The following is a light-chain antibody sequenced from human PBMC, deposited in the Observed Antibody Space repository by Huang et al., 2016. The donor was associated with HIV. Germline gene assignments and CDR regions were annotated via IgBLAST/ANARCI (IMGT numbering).Light chain of an antibody. CDR2: GAS. CDR3: QQYSSSLYT. Sequence: EIVLTQSPGTLSLSPGERATLSCRASQSVSSSYLAWYQQKPGQAPRLLIYGASSRATGIPDRVSGSGSGTDFTLTISRLEPEDFAVYYCQQYSSSLYTFGQGTKLEIK. J-gene: IGKJ2*01. CDR1: QSVSSSY. V-gene: IGKV3-20*01.